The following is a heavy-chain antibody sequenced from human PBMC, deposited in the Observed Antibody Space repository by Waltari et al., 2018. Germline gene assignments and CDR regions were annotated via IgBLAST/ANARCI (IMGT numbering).Heavy chain of an antibody. V-gene: IGHV4-59*01. CDR3: ARGPVPPFDAFDI. Sequence: QVQLQESGPGLVKPSETLSLTCTVSGGSISSYYWSWIRQPPGKGLEWIGYIYYSGSTNYNPSLKSRVTISVDTSKNQFSLKLSSVTAADTAVYYCARGPVPPFDAFDIWGQGTMVTVSS. CDR2: IYYSGST. J-gene: IGHJ3*02. CDR1: GGSISSYY.